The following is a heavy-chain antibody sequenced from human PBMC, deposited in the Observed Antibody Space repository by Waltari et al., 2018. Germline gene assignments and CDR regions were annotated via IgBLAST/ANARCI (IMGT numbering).Heavy chain of an antibody. CDR3: ARDRWELLGFDY. CDR2: ISYDGSNK. Sequence: QVQLVESGGGVVQPGRSLRLSCAASGFTFSSYAMHWVRQAPGKGLEWVAVISYDGSNKYYADSVKGRFTISRDNSKNTLYLQMNSLRAEDTAVYYCARDRWELLGFDYWGQGTLVTVSS. V-gene: IGHV3-30-3*01. CDR1: GFTFSSYA. J-gene: IGHJ4*02. D-gene: IGHD1-26*01.